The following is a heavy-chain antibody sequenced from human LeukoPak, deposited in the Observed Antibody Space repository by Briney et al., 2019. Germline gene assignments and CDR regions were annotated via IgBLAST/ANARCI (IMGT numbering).Heavy chain of an antibody. CDR1: GDSVSSNSAA. D-gene: IGHD6-19*01. J-gene: IGHJ4*02. Sequence: SQTLSLTCAISGDSVSSNSAAWNWIRQSPSRGLEWLGRTYYSSKWYNDYAVSVKSRITINPDTSKSQFSLQLNSVTPEDTAVYYCARTNSSSGWYDSDFDYWGQGTLVTVSS. V-gene: IGHV6-1*01. CDR3: ARTNSSSGWYDSDFDY. CDR2: TYYSSKWYN.